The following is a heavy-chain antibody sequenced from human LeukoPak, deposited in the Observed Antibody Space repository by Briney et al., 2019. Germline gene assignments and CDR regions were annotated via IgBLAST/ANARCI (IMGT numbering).Heavy chain of an antibody. CDR2: IIPIFGTA. V-gene: IGHV1-69*13. CDR1: GGTFSSYA. D-gene: IGHD6-13*01. Sequence: SVKVSCKASGGTFSSYAISWVRQAPEQGLEWMGGIIPIFGTANYAQKFQGRVTITADESTSTAYMELSSLRSEDTAVYYCAREAGYSSSWFDYWGQGTLFTVSS. J-gene: IGHJ4*02. CDR3: AREAGYSSSWFDY.